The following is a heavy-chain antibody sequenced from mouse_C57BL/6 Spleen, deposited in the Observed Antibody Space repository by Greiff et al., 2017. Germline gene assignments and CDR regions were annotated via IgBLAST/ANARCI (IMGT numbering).Heavy chain of an antibody. CDR3: AREDTTVDWYFDV. J-gene: IGHJ1*03. Sequence: ESGPGLVKPSQSLSLTCSVTGYSITSGYYWNWIRQFPGNQLEWMGYISYDGSNNYNPSLKNRISITRDTSKNQFFLKLNSVTTEDTATYYCAREDTTVDWYFDVWGTGTTVTVSS. V-gene: IGHV3-6*01. CDR2: ISYDGSN. D-gene: IGHD1-1*01. CDR1: GYSITSGYY.